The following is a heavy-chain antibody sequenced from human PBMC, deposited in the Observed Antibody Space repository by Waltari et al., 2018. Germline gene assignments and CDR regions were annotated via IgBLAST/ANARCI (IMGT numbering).Heavy chain of an antibody. CDR1: GFTFGDHG. Sequence: EVQLVESGGGLVQPGRSLRLSCTGSGFTFGDHGMSWVRQAPGKGLEGVGFIRSKASGGTTEYAASVKGRFTISREDSKSIAYLQMNSLKTEDTAVYYCTRDHRIVVVPAALFDYWGQGTLVTVSS. J-gene: IGHJ4*02. D-gene: IGHD2-2*01. V-gene: IGHV3-49*04. CDR3: TRDHRIVVVPAALFDY. CDR2: IRSKASGGTT.